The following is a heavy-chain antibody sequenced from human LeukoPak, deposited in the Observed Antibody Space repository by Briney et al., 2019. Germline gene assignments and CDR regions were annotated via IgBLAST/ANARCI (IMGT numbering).Heavy chain of an antibody. J-gene: IGHJ5*02. CDR2: IVVGSGNT. V-gene: IGHV1-58*02. Sequence: SVKVSCKPSGFAFIRSATQWVRQARGQRLEWIGWIVVGSGNTNYAQKFQERVTITRDMSTSTAYMELSSLRSEDTAVYYCAADRFHYYDSSGYRMVWFDPWGQGTLVTVSS. D-gene: IGHD3-22*01. CDR1: GFAFIRSA. CDR3: AADRFHYYDSSGYRMVWFDP.